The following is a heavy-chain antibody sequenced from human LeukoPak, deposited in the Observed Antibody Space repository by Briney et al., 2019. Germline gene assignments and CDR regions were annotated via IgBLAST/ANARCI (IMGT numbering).Heavy chain of an antibody. V-gene: IGHV1-2*02. Sequence: ASVKVSCKTSGYTFTDYCMHWVRQAPGQGLECMRWINPTSGATNYAQKFQGRVTMTRDTSISTAYMELSRLRSDDTAVYYCAREGSGSYFLEPDYWGQGTLVTVSS. D-gene: IGHD1-26*01. CDR1: GYTFTDYC. CDR2: INPTSGAT. CDR3: AREGSGSYFLEPDY. J-gene: IGHJ4*02.